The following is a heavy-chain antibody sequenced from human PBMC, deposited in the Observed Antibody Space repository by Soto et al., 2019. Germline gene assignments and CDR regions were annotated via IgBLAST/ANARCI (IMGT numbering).Heavy chain of an antibody. D-gene: IGHD3-9*01. CDR1: GYTLTELS. CDR2: FDPEDGET. V-gene: IGHV1-24*01. J-gene: IGHJ4*02. Sequence: ASVKVSCKVSGYTLTELSMHWVRQAPGKGLEWMGGFDPEDGETIYAQKFQGRVTMTEDTSTDTAYMELSSLRSEDTAVYYCATANLRYFDWPIDYWGQGTLVTVSS. CDR3: ATANLRYFDWPIDY.